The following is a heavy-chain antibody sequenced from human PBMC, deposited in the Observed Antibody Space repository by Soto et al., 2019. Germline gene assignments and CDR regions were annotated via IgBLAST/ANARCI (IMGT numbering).Heavy chain of an antibody. D-gene: IGHD3-10*01. CDR3: ARQVLLWFGDIGHMDV. CDR2: IYYSGST. V-gene: IGHV4-39*01. Sequence: SETLSLTCTVSGGSISSSSYYWGWIRQPPGKGLEWIGSIYYSGSTYYNPSLKSRVTISVDTSKDQFSLKLSSVTAADTAVYYCARQVLLWFGDIGHMDVWGQGTTVTVSS. CDR1: GGSISSSSYY. J-gene: IGHJ6*02.